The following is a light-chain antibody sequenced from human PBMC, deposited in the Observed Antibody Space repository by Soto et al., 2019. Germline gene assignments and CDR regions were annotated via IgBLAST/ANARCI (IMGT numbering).Light chain of an antibody. CDR2: EVS. CDR1: SSDVGGYKY. Sequence: QSVLTQPASVSGSPGQSITISCTGTSSDVGGYKYVSWYQHHPGKAPKLMIYEVSNRPSGVSNRFSGSKSGNTASLTISGLQAEDEADYYCSSHTSSSTWVFGGGTKVTVL. J-gene: IGLJ3*02. CDR3: SSHTSSSTWV. V-gene: IGLV2-14*01.